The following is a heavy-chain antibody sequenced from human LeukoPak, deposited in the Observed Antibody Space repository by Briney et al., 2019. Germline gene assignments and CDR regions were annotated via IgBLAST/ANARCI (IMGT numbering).Heavy chain of an antibody. V-gene: IGHV3-23*01. Sequence: GESLKISCAVARFXFSNYAMGWVRQAPGLGLEWVSAIGGSDGNTYYADSVKGRFTISRDDSKNSLYLQINSLRADDTAVYYCAKVQYSDYDMNFDSWGQGTLVTVSS. CDR3: AKVQYSDYDMNFDS. CDR2: IGGSDGNT. CDR1: RFXFSNYA. D-gene: IGHD5-12*01. J-gene: IGHJ4*02.